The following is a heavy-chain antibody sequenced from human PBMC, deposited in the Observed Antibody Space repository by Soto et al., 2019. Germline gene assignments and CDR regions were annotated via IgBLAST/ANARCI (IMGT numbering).Heavy chain of an antibody. V-gene: IGHV3-30*18. CDR2: ISYDGSNK. CDR3: AKDVSTVTYFDY. J-gene: IGHJ4*02. D-gene: IGHD4-17*01. CDR1: GFTFSSYG. Sequence: GGSLRLSCAASGFTFSSYGMHWVRQAPGKGLEWVAVISYDGSNKYYADSVKGRFTISRDNSKNTLYLQMNSLRAEDTAVDYCAKDVSTVTYFDYWGQGTLVTVSS.